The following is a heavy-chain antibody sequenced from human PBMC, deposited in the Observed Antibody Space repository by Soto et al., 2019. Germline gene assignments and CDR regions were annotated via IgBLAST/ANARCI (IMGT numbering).Heavy chain of an antibody. CDR3: ARAPGIAAAGNLDY. V-gene: IGHV4-30-4*01. D-gene: IGHD6-13*01. Sequence: SETLSLTCTVSGGSISSGDYYWSWIRQPPGKGLEWIGYIYYSGSTYYNPSLKSRVTISVDTSKNQFSLKLSSVTAADTAVYYCARAPGIAAAGNLDYWGQGTLVTV. J-gene: IGHJ4*02. CDR1: GGSISSGDYY. CDR2: IYYSGST.